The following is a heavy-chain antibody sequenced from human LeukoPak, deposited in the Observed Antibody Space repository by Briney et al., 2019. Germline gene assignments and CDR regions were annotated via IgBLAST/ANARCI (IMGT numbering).Heavy chain of an antibody. V-gene: IGHV1-46*01. D-gene: IGHD2-2*01. CDR1: GYTFTSYY. CDR3: ARGPIIVVVPAAMFDFDY. J-gene: IGHJ4*02. CDR2: INPSGGST. Sequence: ASVKVSCKASGYTFTSYYMHWVRQAPGQGLEWMGIINPSGGSTSYAQKLQGRVTMTRDTSTSTVYMELSSLRSEDTAVYYCARGPIIVVVPAAMFDFDYWGQGTLVTVSS.